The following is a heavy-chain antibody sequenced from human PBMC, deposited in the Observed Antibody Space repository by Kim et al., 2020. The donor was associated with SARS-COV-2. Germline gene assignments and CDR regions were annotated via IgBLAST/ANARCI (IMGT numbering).Heavy chain of an antibody. J-gene: IGHJ4*02. D-gene: IGHD2-15*01. V-gene: IGHV3-23*01. CDR1: GFTFSTYA. CDR3: TIGGQYCSGVTCSFD. Sequence: GGSLRLSCAASGFTFSTYAMSWIRQAPGKGLEWVSVISDSGGTTDYADSVKARFTISRDNSKNTLYLQMNSLRAEDTAVYFCTIGGQYCSGVTCSFDWGQGTLVTVSS. CDR2: ISDSGGTT.